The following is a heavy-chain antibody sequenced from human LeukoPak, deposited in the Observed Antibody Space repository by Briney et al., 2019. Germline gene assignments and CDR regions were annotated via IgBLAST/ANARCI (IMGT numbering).Heavy chain of an antibody. D-gene: IGHD6-19*01. V-gene: IGHV4-39*01. CDR3: ARSSADGEGGLHDAFDI. J-gene: IGHJ3*02. CDR2: IYYSGST. CDR1: GGSISSSSYY. Sequence: SETLSLTCTVSGGSISSSSYYWGWIRQPPGKGLEWIGSIYYSGSTYYNPSLKSRVTISVDTSKNQFSLKLSSVTAADTAVYYCARSSADGEGGLHDAFDIWGQGTMVTVSS.